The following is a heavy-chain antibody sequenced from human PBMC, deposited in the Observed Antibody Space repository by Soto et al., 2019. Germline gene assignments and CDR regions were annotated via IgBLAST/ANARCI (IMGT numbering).Heavy chain of an antibody. J-gene: IGHJ4*02. CDR1: GFTFSNYG. CDR3: ARYCSGGRCFNY. CDR2: IKEDGSEK. V-gene: IGHV3-7*03. Sequence: SXASLRLSSSASGFTFSNYGMSWVRQAPGKGLEWVANIKEDGSEKYYVDSVKGRFTISRDNAKNSVYLQMNSMRAEDTAVYYCARYCSGGRCFNYWGQGTLVTVSS. D-gene: IGHD2-15*01.